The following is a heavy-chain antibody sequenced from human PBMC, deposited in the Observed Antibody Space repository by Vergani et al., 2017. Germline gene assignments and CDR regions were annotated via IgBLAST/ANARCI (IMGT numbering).Heavy chain of an antibody. Sequence: VQLVESGGGLVKPGGSLRLSCAASGFTFSSYSMNWVRQAPGKGLEWVSSISSISSYIYYADSVKGRFTISRDNAKNSLYLQMNSLRAEDTAVYYCARAGYSSSWYEGYVDYWGQGTLVTVSS. CDR2: ISSISSYI. J-gene: IGHJ4*02. CDR3: ARAGYSSSWYEGYVDY. D-gene: IGHD6-13*01. CDR1: GFTFSSYS. V-gene: IGHV3-21*01.